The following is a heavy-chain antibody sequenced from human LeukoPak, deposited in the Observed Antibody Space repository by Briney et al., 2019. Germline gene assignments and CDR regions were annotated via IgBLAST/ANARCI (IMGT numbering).Heavy chain of an antibody. CDR3: AKDSRYSTSWSPFDS. Sequence: GGSLRLSCAASGFTFSSYAMSWVRQAPGKGPEWVSAIGAGGVTTYYADSVKGRFIISRDNSKNTLYLQMNILRAEDTALYYCAKDSRYSTSWSPFDSWGQGTLVTVSS. D-gene: IGHD6-13*01. J-gene: IGHJ4*02. V-gene: IGHV3-23*01. CDR2: IGAGGVTT. CDR1: GFTFSSYA.